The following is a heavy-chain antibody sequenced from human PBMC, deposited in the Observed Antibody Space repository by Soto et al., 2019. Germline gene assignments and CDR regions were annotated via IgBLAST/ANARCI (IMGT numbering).Heavy chain of an antibody. D-gene: IGHD6-25*01. J-gene: IGHJ6*02. CDR1: GYTFTGYY. Sequence: ASVTVSCKASGYTFTGYYMHWVRQATGQGLEWMGWINPNSGGTNYAQKFQGWVTMTRDTSISTAYMELSRLRSDDTAVYYCARVGRRYYGMDVWGQGTTVTVSS. CDR2: INPNSGGT. CDR3: ARVGRRYYGMDV. V-gene: IGHV1-2*04.